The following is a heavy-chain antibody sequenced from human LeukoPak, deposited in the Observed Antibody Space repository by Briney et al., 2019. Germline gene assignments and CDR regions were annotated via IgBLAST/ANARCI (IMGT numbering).Heavy chain of an antibody. D-gene: IGHD3-22*01. CDR2: TRSKAYGGTT. V-gene: IGHV3-49*04. CDR3: TRIYDSSGYYDYFDY. J-gene: IGHJ4*02. CDR1: GFTFCDYA. Sequence: PGRSLRLSCTASGFTFCDYAMSWVRQAPGKGLEWVGFTRSKAYGGTTEYAASVKGRFTISRDDSKSTAYLQMNSLKTEDTTVYYCTRIYDSSGYYDYFDYWGQGTLVTVSS.